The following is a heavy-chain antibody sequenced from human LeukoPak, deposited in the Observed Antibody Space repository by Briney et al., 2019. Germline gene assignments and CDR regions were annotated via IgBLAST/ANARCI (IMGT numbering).Heavy chain of an antibody. CDR1: GGSISSSSYY. D-gene: IGHD6-19*01. Sequence: SETLSLTCTVSGGSISSSSYYWGWIRQPPGKGLEWIGSIYYSGSTYYNPSLKSRVTISVDTSKNQFSLKLSSVTAADTAVYYCARALAVAGRYYYGMDVWGQGTTVTVSS. J-gene: IGHJ6*02. CDR3: ARALAVAGRYYYGMDV. V-gene: IGHV4-39*01. CDR2: IYYSGST.